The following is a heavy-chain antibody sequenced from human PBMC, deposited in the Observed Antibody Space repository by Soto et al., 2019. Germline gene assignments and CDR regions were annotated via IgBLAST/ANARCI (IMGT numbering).Heavy chain of an antibody. V-gene: IGHV3-23*01. J-gene: IGHJ4*02. CDR3: AGRIAVAGTLAY. CDR2: ISGSGGST. D-gene: IGHD6-19*01. CDR1: GLTFSSYA. Sequence: PGGSLRLSCAASGLTFSSYAMSWVHQAPGKGLEWVSAISGSGGSTFYADSVKGRFTISRDNSKNTLFLQMNSLRVEDTAVYYCAGRIAVAGTLAYWGQGTLVTVSS.